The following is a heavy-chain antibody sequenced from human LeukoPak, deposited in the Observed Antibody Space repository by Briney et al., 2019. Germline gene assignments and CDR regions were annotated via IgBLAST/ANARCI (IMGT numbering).Heavy chain of an antibody. CDR2: INHSGST. V-gene: IGHV4-34*01. CDR3: ARSLSYDYVWGSYRRLRDLDY. D-gene: IGHD3-16*02. CDR1: GGSFSGYY. Sequence: SETLSLTCAVYGGSFSGYYWSWIRQPPGKGLEWIGEINHSGSTNYNPSLKSRVTISVDTSKNQFSLKLSSVTAADTAVYYCARSLSYDYVWGSYRRLRDLDYWGQGTLVTVSS. J-gene: IGHJ4*02.